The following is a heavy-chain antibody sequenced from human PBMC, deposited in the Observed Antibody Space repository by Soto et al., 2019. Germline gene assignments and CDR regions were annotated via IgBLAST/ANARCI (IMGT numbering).Heavy chain of an antibody. CDR1: GDSVSSNSAA. Sequence: SHTLSLTCAISGDSVSSNSAALNWIRQSPSRGLEWLGRTYYRSKWYNDYAVSVKSRITINPDTSKNQFSLQLNSVTPEDTAVYYCAREWYSSSWYHYYYYGMDVWGQGTTVTVSS. D-gene: IGHD6-13*01. CDR3: AREWYSSSWYHYYYYGMDV. CDR2: TYYRSKWYN. J-gene: IGHJ6*02. V-gene: IGHV6-1*01.